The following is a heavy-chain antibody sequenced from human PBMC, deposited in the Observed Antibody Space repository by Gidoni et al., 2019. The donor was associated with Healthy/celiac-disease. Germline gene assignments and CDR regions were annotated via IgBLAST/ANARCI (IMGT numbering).Heavy chain of an antibody. CDR2: IIPIFGTA. D-gene: IGHD6-19*01. V-gene: IGHV1-69*01. CDR1: RVNFSSYA. J-gene: IGHJ6*03. CDR3: ARDLTFSSGWYGRQHSYYYYMDV. Sequence: QVQLVQSGAEVKKPGSSVKVSCTASRVNFSSYAISCGRQAPGHGLEWMGGIIPIFGTANYAQKYQGRVTITADESTSTAYMELSSLRSEDTAVYYCARDLTFSSGWYGRQHSYYYYMDVWGKGTTVTVSS.